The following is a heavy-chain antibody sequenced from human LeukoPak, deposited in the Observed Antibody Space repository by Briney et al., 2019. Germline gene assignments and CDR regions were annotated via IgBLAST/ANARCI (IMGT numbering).Heavy chain of an antibody. D-gene: IGHD2-2*02. CDR1: RGTFSSYA. CDR3: ARDRPGRYCSSTRCYTASPFDP. J-gene: IGHJ5*02. Sequence: GSSVKVSCKASRGTFSSYAISWVRQAPGQGLEWMGGIIPIFGTANYAQRFQGRVTITADEFTSTAYMELSSLRSEDTAVYYCARDRPGRYCSSTRCYTASPFDPWGQGTLVTVSS. V-gene: IGHV1-69*01. CDR2: IIPIFGTA.